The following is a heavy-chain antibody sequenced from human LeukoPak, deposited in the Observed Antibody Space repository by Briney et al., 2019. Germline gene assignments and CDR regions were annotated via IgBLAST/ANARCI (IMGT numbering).Heavy chain of an antibody. CDR2: IRNDGSNK. V-gene: IGHV3-30*02. Sequence: PGGSLRLSCAASGFTFTSYGMHWVRQAPGKGLEWVAFIRNDGSNKYYADSVKGRFTISRDNSKNTLYLQMNSLRTEDTAVYYCATPGTSGWPNWGQGTLVTVSS. CDR1: GFTFTSYG. CDR3: ATPGTSGWPN. D-gene: IGHD6-25*01. J-gene: IGHJ4*02.